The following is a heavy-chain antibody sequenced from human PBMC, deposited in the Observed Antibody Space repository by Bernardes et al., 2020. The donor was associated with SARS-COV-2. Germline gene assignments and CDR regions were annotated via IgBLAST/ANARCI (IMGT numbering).Heavy chain of an antibody. V-gene: IGHV1-2*02. CDR3: ARSPIQYACYGMDV. CDR1: GYTFTGYY. Sequence: ASVKVSCKASGYTFTGYYMHWVRQAPGQGLEWMGWINPNSGGTNYAQKFQGRVTMTRDTSISTAYMELSRLRSDDTAVYYCARSPIQYACYGMDVWGQGTTVTVSS. J-gene: IGHJ6*02. D-gene: IGHD4-4*01. CDR2: INPNSGGT.